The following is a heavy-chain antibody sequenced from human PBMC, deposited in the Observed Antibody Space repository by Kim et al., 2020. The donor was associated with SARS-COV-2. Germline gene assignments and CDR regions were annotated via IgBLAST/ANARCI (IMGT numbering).Heavy chain of an antibody. Sequence: GESLKISCKDAAPFSFSSSWIGWVRQMPGKGLEWMGIIYPGDSETRYNPSFEGQVTISADKSISTAFLVWRSVKASDTAMYYCTRRTIRSGYAPFAGFDI. D-gene: IGHD3-3*01. CDR1: APFSFSSSW. V-gene: IGHV5-51*01. CDR3: TRRTIRSGYAPFAGFDI. CDR2: IYPGDSET. J-gene: IGHJ3*02.